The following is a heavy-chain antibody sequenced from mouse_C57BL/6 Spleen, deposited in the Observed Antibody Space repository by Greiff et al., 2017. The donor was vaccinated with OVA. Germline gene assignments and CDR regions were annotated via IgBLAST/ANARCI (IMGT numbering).Heavy chain of an antibody. V-gene: IGHV1-15*01. CDR2: IDPETGGT. CDR1: GYTFTDYE. CDR3: TRGGDITTVVAHFDY. Sequence: VKLVESGAELVRPGASVTLSCKASGYTFTDYEMHWVKQTPVHGLEWIGAIDPETGGTAYNQKFKGKAILTADKSSSTAYMELRSLTSEDSAVYYCTRGGDITTVVAHFDYWGQGTTLTVSS. J-gene: IGHJ2*01. D-gene: IGHD1-1*01.